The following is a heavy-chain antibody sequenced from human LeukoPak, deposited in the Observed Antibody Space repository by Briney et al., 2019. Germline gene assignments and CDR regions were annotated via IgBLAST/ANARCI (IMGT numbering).Heavy chain of an antibody. Sequence: GGSLRLSCAASGFSFSSYWMSWVRQAPGKGLEWVANIKEDGSEKYYVGSVKGRFTISRDNVKNSLYLQMNSLRAEDTAVYFCAKAPVTSCRGAYCYPFDYWGQGTLVTVSS. CDR2: IKEDGSEK. J-gene: IGHJ4*02. D-gene: IGHD2-21*01. CDR1: GFSFSSYW. V-gene: IGHV3-7*01. CDR3: AKAPVTSCRGAYCYPFDY.